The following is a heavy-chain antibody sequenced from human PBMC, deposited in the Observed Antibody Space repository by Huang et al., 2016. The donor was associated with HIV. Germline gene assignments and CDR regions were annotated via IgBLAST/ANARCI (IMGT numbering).Heavy chain of an antibody. CDR1: GFTFSSHW. Sequence: EVQLVESGGGLVQPGGSLRLSCAASGFTFSSHWMHWVRQVPGKGLVWVSQIKTDGSSTSYADSVKRRFTISRDNAKNTLYLQMNSLRAEDTAVYYCARGSRQGKYYYGSGTAYWGQGTLVTVSS. CDR3: ARGSRQGKYYYGSGTAY. J-gene: IGHJ4*02. D-gene: IGHD3-10*01. CDR2: IKTDGSST. V-gene: IGHV3-74*01.